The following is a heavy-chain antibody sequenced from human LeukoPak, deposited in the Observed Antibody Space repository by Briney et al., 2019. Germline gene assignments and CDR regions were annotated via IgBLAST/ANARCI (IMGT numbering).Heavy chain of an antibody. V-gene: IGHV1-18*01. CDR2: SSAYNGNT. D-gene: IGHD1-26*01. J-gene: IGHJ6*03. CDR1: GYTLTSYG. CDR3: ARVGATSWYYYYYMDV. Sequence: GASTKVSCKASGYTLTSYGISWVRQAPGQGLEGMGWSSAYNGNTNYAQKLQGRVTMTTDTSTSTAYMELRSLRSDDTAVYYCARVGATSWYYYYYMDVWGKGTTVTVSS.